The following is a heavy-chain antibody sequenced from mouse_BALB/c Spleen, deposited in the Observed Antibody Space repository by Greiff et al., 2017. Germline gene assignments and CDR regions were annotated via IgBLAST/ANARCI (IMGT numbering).Heavy chain of an antibody. Sequence: EVKLQESGGGLVQPGGSMKLSCVASGFTFSNYWMNWVRQSPEKGLEWVAEIRLKSNNYATHYAESVKGRFTISRDDSKSSVYLQMNNLRAEDTGIYYCTRRYGYYAMDYWGQGTSVTVSS. CDR3: TRRYGYYAMDY. J-gene: IGHJ4*01. V-gene: IGHV6-6*02. CDR2: IRLKSNNYAT. D-gene: IGHD1-2*01. CDR1: GFTFSNYW.